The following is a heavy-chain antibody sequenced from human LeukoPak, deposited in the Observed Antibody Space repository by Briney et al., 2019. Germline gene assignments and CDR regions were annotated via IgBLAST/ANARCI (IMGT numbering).Heavy chain of an antibody. D-gene: IGHD1-26*01. V-gene: IGHV3-30*02. CDR1: GFSFNIFP. CDR3: AKEGPRAYRGLDS. J-gene: IGHJ4*02. Sequence: GGSLRLSCAASGFSFNIFPFHWVRQVPGRGLEWVAFIGHDGFNQYFADSVTGRFTISRDNSKNLLFLQMTSLRPEDTAVYYCAKEGPRAYRGLDSWGQGTLVTVS. CDR2: IGHDGFNQ.